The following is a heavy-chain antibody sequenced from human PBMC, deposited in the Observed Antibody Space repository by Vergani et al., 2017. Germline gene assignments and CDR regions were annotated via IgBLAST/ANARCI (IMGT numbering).Heavy chain of an antibody. CDR1: GGSFSGYY. Sequence: QVQLQESGPGLVKPSETLSLTCAVYGGSFSGYYWSWIRQPPGKGLEWIGEINHSGSTNYNPSLKSRVTISVDTSKNQFSLKLSSVTAADTAVYYCARERWRGSYSDAFDIWGQGTMVTVSS. CDR2: INHSGST. J-gene: IGHJ3*02. V-gene: IGHV4-34*01. D-gene: IGHD1-26*01. CDR3: ARERWRGSYSDAFDI.